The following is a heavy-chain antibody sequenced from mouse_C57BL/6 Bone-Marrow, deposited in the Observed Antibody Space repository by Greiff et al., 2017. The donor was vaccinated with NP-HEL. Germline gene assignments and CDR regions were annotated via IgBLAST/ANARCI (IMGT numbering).Heavy chain of an antibody. D-gene: IGHD1-1*01. V-gene: IGHV1-7*01. CDR3: ARSPLYYGSSHWYFDV. Sequence: QVQLQQPGAELVKPGASVKMSCKASGYTFTSYWITWVKQRPGQGLEWIGYINPSSGYTKYNQKFKDKATLTADKSSSTAYMQLSSLTYEDSAVYYCARSPLYYGSSHWYFDVWGTGTTVTVSS. CDR1: GYTFTSYW. J-gene: IGHJ1*03. CDR2: INPSSGYT.